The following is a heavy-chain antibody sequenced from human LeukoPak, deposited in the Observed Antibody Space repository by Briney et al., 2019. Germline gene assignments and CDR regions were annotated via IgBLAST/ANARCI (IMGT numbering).Heavy chain of an antibody. CDR2: IFHSGTT. D-gene: IGHD7-27*01. Sequence: PSETLSLTCTMSGGSISPYYWSWIRQPPGKGLEWIAYIFHSGTTKYNPSLKSRVAISLDTPKSQFSLKLHSVTAADTAVYYCARGTGRTGDDFDYWGQGTLVTVSS. CDR3: ARGTGRTGDDFDY. V-gene: IGHV4-59*01. CDR1: GGSISPYY. J-gene: IGHJ4*02.